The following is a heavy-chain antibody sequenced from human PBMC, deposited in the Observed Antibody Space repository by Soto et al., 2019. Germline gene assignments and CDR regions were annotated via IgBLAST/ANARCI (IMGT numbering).Heavy chain of an antibody. CDR3: ATALRFVDYLLKR. CDR2: ITGASGDT. CDR1: GYTLTTYP. D-gene: IGHD3-9*01. V-gene: IGHV1-3*01. J-gene: IGHJ4*02. Sequence: ASVKVSCKASGYTLTTYPLHWVRQAPGQSLEWMGYITGASGDTRYSQKFHDRVTITRDTSANTAYLELNSLTSEDTAVYYCATALRFVDYLLKRWGQGTLVTVSS.